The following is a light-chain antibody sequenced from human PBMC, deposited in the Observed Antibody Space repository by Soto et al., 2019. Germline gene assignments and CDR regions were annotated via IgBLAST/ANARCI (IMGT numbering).Light chain of an antibody. CDR3: QQYDSYPLT. J-gene: IGKJ4*01. CDR1: QSISSW. CDR2: KAS. Sequence: DIQMTQSPSTLSASVGDRVTITCRASQSISSWLAWYQHKPGKAPNLLIYKASSLESGVPSRFSGSGSGTEFTLTVSSLQPDGFATYYCQQYDSYPLTFGGGTKVDIK. V-gene: IGKV1-5*03.